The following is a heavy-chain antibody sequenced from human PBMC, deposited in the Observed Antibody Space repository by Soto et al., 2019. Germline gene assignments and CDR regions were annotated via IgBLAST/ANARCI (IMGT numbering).Heavy chain of an antibody. CDR2: IYYSGTT. Sequence: QVQLQESGPGLVKPSQTLSLTCTVSGGSISSSGYYWSWIRQHPGKGLEWIGYIYYSGTTYYNPSLKSRVIISVDTSKNQFSLKLSSVTAADTAVYYCARAARDSGSDYWGQGTLVTVSS. D-gene: IGHD5-12*01. CDR1: GGSISSSGYY. CDR3: ARAARDSGSDY. J-gene: IGHJ4*02. V-gene: IGHV4-31*03.